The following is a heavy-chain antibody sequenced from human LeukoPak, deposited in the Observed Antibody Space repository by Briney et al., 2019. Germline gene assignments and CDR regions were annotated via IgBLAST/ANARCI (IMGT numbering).Heavy chain of an antibody. CDR3: AKEGEYYYYDSSGYYLDY. Sequence: GGSLRLSCAASGFTFSSEGMAWLRQAPGKGLEWVSSISDGGDNTYADSVKGRFTISRDPSKNTLYLQISSLRAEDTAVYYCAKEGEYYYYDSSGYYLDYWGQGTLVTVSS. D-gene: IGHD3-22*01. J-gene: IGHJ4*02. CDR2: ISDGGDNT. CDR1: GFTFSSEG. V-gene: IGHV3-23*01.